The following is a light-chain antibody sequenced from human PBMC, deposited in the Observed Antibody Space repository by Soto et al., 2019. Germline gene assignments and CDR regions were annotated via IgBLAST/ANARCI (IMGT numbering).Light chain of an antibody. CDR1: QDIRKD. CDR2: GAS. CDR3: QQFSSYPLT. Sequence: AIQMTQSPSSLSASVGDRVTITCRASQDIRKDLAWYQQKPGKAPQILIYGASTLQTGVASRFSGSGSATDFTLTISSLQPEDSAVYYCQQFSSYPLTFGGGTKVDI. J-gene: IGKJ4*01. V-gene: IGKV1-6*01.